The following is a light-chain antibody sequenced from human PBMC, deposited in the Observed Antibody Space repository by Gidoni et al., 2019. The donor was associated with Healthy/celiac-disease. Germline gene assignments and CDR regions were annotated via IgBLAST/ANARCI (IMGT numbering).Light chain of an antibody. Sequence: QSVLTQPPSASGTPGQRVTISCSGSSSNIGSNEVYWYQQLPGTAPKLLIYRTHPRPSGVPDRFSGSKSGTSASLAISGLRSEDEADYYCAAWDDSLSGPWVFGGWTKLPVL. J-gene: IGLJ3*02. CDR2: RTH. CDR3: AAWDDSLSGPWV. V-gene: IGLV1-47*01. CDR1: SSNIGSNE.